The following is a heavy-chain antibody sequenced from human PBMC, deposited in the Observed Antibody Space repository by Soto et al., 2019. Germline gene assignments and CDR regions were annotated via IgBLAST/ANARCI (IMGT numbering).Heavy chain of an antibody. J-gene: IGHJ6*02. CDR2: IYPGDSDT. Sequence: PGEALKISWKGSGYSFTSYWIAWGRQMPGKGLEWMGIIYPGDSDTRYSPSFQGQVTISADKSISTAYLQWSSLKASDTAMYYCARQREILRYYYYGMDVWGQGTTVTVSS. CDR3: ARQREILRYYYYGMDV. D-gene: IGHD3-3*01. CDR1: GYSFTSYW. V-gene: IGHV5-51*01.